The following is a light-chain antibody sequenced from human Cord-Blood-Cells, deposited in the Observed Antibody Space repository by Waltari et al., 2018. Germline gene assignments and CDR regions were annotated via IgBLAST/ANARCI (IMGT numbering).Light chain of an antibody. CDR1: QSISSY. Sequence: DIQMTQSTSSLSASVGDRVNIPCPASQSISSYLNWYQQKPGKAPKLLIYAASSLQSGVPSRFSGSGSGKDFTLTSSSLQPEDFATYYCQQSYSTLYTFGQETKLEI. V-gene: IGKV1-39*01. CDR2: AAS. J-gene: IGKJ2*01. CDR3: QQSYSTLYT.